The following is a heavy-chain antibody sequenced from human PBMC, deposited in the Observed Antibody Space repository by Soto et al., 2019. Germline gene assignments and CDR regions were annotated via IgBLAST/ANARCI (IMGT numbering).Heavy chain of an antibody. CDR3: ARDQRGYNYGFRFAL. V-gene: IGHV3-64*04. CDR2: ISTNGGST. CDR1: GFTFSSYA. J-gene: IGHJ5*02. Sequence: GGSLRLSCSASGFTFSSYAMHWVRQAPGKGLEYVSSISTNGGSTHYADSVKGRFTISRDNSKNTQYLQMNSLRAEDTAVYYCARDQRGYNYGFRFALWGQGILVTVSS. D-gene: IGHD5-18*01.